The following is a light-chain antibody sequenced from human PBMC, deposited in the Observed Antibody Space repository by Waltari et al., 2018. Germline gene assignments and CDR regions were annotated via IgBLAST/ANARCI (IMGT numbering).Light chain of an antibody. V-gene: IGKV3-11*01. CDR2: DSS. CDR1: QSISTS. J-gene: IGKJ2*01. Sequence: ETVLTQSPATLSLSPGERAPPSCRASQSISTSLAWYQQKPGQAPRLLIYDSSNRATGVPDRFSGSGSETDFTLTISSLEPEDFAVYYCQRRTNWYAFGQGTKLEIK. CDR3: QRRTNWYA.